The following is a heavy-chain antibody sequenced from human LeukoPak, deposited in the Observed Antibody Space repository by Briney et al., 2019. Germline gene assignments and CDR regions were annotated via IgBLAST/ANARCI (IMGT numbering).Heavy chain of an antibody. D-gene: IGHD3-3*01. CDR2: ISRDGSST. CDR3: ARPDDFWSGYYID. CDR1: GFTFNSYW. V-gene: IGHV3-74*01. Sequence: GGSLRLSCAASGFTFNSYWMHWVRQGPGKGLVWVAHISRDGSSTNYADSVKGRFTISRDNARNTLYLQMNSLRAEDTAVYYCARPDDFWSGYYIDWGQGTLVTVSS. J-gene: IGHJ4*02.